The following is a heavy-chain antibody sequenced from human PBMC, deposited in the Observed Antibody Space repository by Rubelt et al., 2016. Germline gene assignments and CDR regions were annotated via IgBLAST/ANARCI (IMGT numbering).Heavy chain of an antibody. Sequence: QLQLQESGPGLVKPSETLSLTCTASGGSISSSSYYWGWIRQPPGKGLEWIGSIYYSGSTYYNPSLKSRVTISVDTSKNQFSLKLSSVTAADTAVYYCARRGAIFGVVIYFDYWGQGTLVTVSS. J-gene: IGHJ4*02. CDR1: GGSISSSSYY. D-gene: IGHD3-3*01. CDR2: IYYSGST. V-gene: IGHV4-39*01. CDR3: ARRGAIFGVVIYFDY.